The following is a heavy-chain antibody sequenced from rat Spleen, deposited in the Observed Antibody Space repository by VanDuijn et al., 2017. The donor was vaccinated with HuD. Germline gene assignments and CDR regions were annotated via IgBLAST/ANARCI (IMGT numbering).Heavy chain of an antibody. CDR1: VYSITSSYR. V-gene: IGHV3-3*01. CDR3: ARHGYTRYYFDY. J-gene: IGHJ2*01. CDR2: INSEGTT. D-gene: IGHD1-9*01. Sequence: EVQLQESGPGLVKPSQSLSLTCSVTVYSITSSYRWSWIRKFPGNKLEWMGYINSEGTTNYNPSLKSRISITRDISRNQFFLQLNSVTTEDTAIYYCARHGYTRYYFDYWGQGVMVTVSS.